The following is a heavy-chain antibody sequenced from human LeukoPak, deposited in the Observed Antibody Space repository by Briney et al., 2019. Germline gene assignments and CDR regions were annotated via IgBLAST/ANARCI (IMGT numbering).Heavy chain of an antibody. CDR3: ARDGGYGWGSYYNVGVDY. V-gene: IGHV1-18*01. Sequence: GASVKVSCKASGYTFTSYGISWVRQAPGQGLEWMAWINVYNGDTYYAQKFQGRVTMTTDTSTSTAYMELRSLRADDTAVYYCARDGGYGWGSYYNVGVDYWGQGTLVTVSS. CDR2: INVYNGDT. D-gene: IGHD3-10*01. J-gene: IGHJ4*02. CDR1: GYTFTSYG.